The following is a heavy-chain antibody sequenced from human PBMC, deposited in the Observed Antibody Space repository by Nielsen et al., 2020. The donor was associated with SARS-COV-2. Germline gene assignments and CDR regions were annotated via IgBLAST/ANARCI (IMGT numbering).Heavy chain of an antibody. Sequence: SVKVSCKASGGTFSSYAISWVRQAPGQGLEWMGGIISIFGTANYAQKFQGRVTITADESTSTAYMELSSLRSEDTAVYYCASPGGYQLPKYYYYYYYMDVWGKGTTVTVSS. CDR1: GGTFSSYA. CDR3: ASPGGYQLPKYYYYYYYMDV. D-gene: IGHD2-2*01. CDR2: IISIFGTA. J-gene: IGHJ6*03. V-gene: IGHV1-69*13.